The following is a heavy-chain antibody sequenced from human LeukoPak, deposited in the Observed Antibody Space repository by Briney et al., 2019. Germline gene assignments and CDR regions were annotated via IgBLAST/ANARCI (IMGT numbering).Heavy chain of an antibody. Sequence: PGGSLRLSCAASGFTFSSYSMNWVRQAPGKGLEWVSSISSSSSYIYYADSVKGRFTISRDNAKNSLYLQMNSLRAEDTAVYYCARVRVDYVWGSYQGHFDYWGQGTLVTVSS. V-gene: IGHV3-21*01. CDR1: GFTFSSYS. D-gene: IGHD3-16*02. J-gene: IGHJ4*02. CDR2: ISSSSSYI. CDR3: ARVRVDYVWGSYQGHFDY.